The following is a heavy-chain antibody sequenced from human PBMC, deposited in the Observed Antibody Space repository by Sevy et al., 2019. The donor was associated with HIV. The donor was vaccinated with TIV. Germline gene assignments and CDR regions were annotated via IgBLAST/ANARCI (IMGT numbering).Heavy chain of an antibody. CDR2: IKQDGSEK. Sequence: GSLRLSCAASGFTFSSYWMSWVRQAPGKGLEWVANIKQDGSEKYFVDSGKVRFTISRDNAKNSLYLQMNSLRAEDTAVYYCARAIGAASSYWGQGTLVTVSS. CDR3: ARAIGAASSY. D-gene: IGHD6-13*01. CDR1: GFTFSSYW. J-gene: IGHJ4*02. V-gene: IGHV3-7*04.